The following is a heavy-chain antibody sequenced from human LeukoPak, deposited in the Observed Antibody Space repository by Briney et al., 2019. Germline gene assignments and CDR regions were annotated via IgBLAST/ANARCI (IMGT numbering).Heavy chain of an antibody. CDR3: ARECCGGWYAHRGIDLDY. J-gene: IGHJ4*02. CDR2: ISAYNGST. Sequence: ASVKVSCKASGYTFTSYDISWVRQAPGQGLEWMGWISAYNGSTNYAQKLQGRVTMTTDTSTTTAYMELRSLRSEDTAVYYCARECCGGWYAHRGIDLDYWGQGTLVSVSS. CDR1: GYTFTSYD. V-gene: IGHV1-18*01. D-gene: IGHD6-19*01.